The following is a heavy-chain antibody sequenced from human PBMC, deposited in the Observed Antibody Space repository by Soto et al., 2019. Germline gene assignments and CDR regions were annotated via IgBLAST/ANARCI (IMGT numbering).Heavy chain of an antibody. V-gene: IGHV4-59*08. Sequence: SETLSLTCTVSGGSISSYYWSWIRQPPGKGLEWIGYIYYSGSTNYNPSLKSRVTISVDTSKNQFSLKLSSVTAADTAVYYCARQRYCSSTGCTYFDYWGQGTLVTVSS. CDR3: ARQRYCSSTGCTYFDY. J-gene: IGHJ4*02. D-gene: IGHD2-2*01. CDR1: GGSISSYY. CDR2: IYYSGST.